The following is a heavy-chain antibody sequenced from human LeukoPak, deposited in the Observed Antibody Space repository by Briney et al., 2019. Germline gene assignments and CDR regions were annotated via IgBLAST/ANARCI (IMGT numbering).Heavy chain of an antibody. CDR1: GFTFSSYS. V-gene: IGHV3-21*01. J-gene: IGHJ4*02. CDR2: ISSSSSYI. CDR3: ARELVPAVAPYDY. D-gene: IGHD2-2*01. Sequence: GGSLRLSCAASGFTFSSYSMNWVREAPGKGVGWVSSISSSSSYIYYADSVKGRFTISRDNAKNSLYLQMNSLRAEDTAVYYCARELVPAVAPYDYWGQGTLVTVSS.